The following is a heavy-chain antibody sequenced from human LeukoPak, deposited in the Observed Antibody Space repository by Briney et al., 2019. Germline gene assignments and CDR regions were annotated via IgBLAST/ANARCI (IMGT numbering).Heavy chain of an antibody. CDR3: ARDRYLGRGTYSFDY. D-gene: IGHD1-26*01. J-gene: IGHJ4*02. V-gene: IGHV1-46*01. CDR1: GYTFINYQ. CDR2: INPSGVST. Sequence: ASVNVSCKASGYTFINYQMHWVRQAPGQGLEWMGKINPSGVSTNYAQKFQGRVTITRDTSTNTVYMELSSLRSEDTAVYYCARDRYLGRGTYSFDYWGQGTLVTVSS.